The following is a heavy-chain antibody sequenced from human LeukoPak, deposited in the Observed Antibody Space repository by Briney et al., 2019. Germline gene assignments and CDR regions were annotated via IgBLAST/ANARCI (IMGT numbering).Heavy chain of an antibody. CDR3: ARGITMIVVVIGDAFDI. V-gene: IGHV4-34*01. J-gene: IGHJ3*02. CDR2: INHSGST. Sequence: SETLSLTCAVYGGSFSGYYWSWIRQPPGKGLEWIGEINHSGSTNYNPSLKSRVTISVDTSKNQFSLKLSSVTAADTAVYYCARGITMIVVVIGDAFDIWGQGTMVTVSS. D-gene: IGHD3-22*01. CDR1: GGSFSGYY.